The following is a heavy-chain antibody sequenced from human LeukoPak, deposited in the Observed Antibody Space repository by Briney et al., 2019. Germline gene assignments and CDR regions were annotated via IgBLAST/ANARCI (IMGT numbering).Heavy chain of an antibody. D-gene: IGHD6-13*01. CDR3: ARFWVSSSWYWFHYYYMDV. CDR1: GFTFSSYW. Sequence: GGSLRLSCAASGFTFSSYWMSWVRQAPGKGLEWVANIKQDGSEKYYVDSVKGRFTISRDNAKNSLYLQMNSLRAEDTAVYYCARFWVSSSWYWFHYYYMDVWGKGTTVTVSS. J-gene: IGHJ6*03. CDR2: IKQDGSEK. V-gene: IGHV3-7*02.